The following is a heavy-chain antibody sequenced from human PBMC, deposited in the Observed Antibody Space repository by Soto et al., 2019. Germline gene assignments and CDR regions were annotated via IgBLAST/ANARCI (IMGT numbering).Heavy chain of an antibody. D-gene: IGHD6-13*01. Sequence: SGTLSLTCALSGGSVSDKRWWTWVRQTPGKGLEWIGETFRKGDTNYNAFLKSRVSISIDKSRHQVSLILTSVTAADTAVYYCASYGGTGGYGAFAISGQGTVVTVS. V-gene: IGHV4-4*02. J-gene: IGHJ3*02. CDR1: GGSVSDKRW. CDR3: ASYGGTGGYGAFAI. CDR2: TFRKGDT.